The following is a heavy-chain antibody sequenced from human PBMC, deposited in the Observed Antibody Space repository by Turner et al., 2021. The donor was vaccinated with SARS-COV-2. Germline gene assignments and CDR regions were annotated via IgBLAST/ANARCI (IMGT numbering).Heavy chain of an antibody. Sequence: DVQLLESGGGLVQPGGSLSLPCAASGFTFSSSYMSWVRQSAGKGVGWVSVMYSGGDTYYTDAVRGRFTVTRDSSKNTLYRQMTSRRVADTAVYYGERDAYGSSPTVRGFDPWGQGTLVTVSS. V-gene: IGHV3-66*01. CDR3: ERDAYGSSPTVRGFDP. CDR1: GFTFSSSY. D-gene: IGHD6-13*01. J-gene: IGHJ5*02. CDR2: MYSGGDT.